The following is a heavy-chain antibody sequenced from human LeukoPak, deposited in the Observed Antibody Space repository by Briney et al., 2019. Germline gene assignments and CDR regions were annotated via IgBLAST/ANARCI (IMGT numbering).Heavy chain of an antibody. CDR2: IYHSWST. J-gene: IGHJ5*02. CDR3: ARLELGAPSLVWFDP. Sequence: SETLSLTCAVSGYSISSGYYRGWIRQPPGKGLGGIGRIYHSWSTFYNPALKRRVTISVDTSKNQFSLTLSSVTAADTAVYYCARLELGAPSLVWFDPWGQGTLVTVSS. D-gene: IGHD1-26*01. CDR1: GYSISSGYY. V-gene: IGHV4-38-2*01.